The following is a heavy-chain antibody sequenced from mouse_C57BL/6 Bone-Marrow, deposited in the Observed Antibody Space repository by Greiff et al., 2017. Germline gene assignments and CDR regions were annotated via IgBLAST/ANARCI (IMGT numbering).Heavy chain of an antibody. J-gene: IGHJ3*01. CDR3: ARRNYYGSSYGGAWFAY. V-gene: IGHV5-9*01. D-gene: IGHD1-1*01. CDR2: ISGGGGNT. CDR1: GFTFSSYT. Sequence: DVKLVESGGGLVKPGGSLKLSCAASGFTFSSYTMSWVRQTPEKRLEWVATISGGGGNTYYPDSVKGRFTISRDNAKNTLYLQMSSLRSEDTALYYCARRNYYGSSYGGAWFAYWGQGTLVTVSA.